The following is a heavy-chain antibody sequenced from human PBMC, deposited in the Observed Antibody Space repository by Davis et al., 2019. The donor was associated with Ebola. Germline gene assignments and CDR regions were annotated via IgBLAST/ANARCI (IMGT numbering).Heavy chain of an antibody. J-gene: IGHJ4*02. V-gene: IGHV1-69*13. CDR3: AREAKYSSSDFDY. CDR2: IIPIFGTA. CDR1: GGTFSSYA. Sequence: SVKVSCKASGGTFSSYAISWVRQAPGQGLEWMGGIIPIFGTANYAQKFQGRVTITADESTSTAYMELRSLRSDDTAVYYCAREAKYSSSDFDYWGQGTLVTVSS. D-gene: IGHD6-6*01.